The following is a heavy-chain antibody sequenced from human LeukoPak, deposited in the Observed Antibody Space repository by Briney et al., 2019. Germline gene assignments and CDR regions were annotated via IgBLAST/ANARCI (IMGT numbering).Heavy chain of an antibody. D-gene: IGHD6-19*01. CDR1: GGSISSYY. V-gene: IGHV4-4*07. J-gene: IGHJ4*02. CDR2: LYNSGST. CDR3: ARDVMSSHGWHFDY. Sequence: SETLSLTCTVSGGSISSYYWSWIRQPAGKGLEWIGRLYNSGSTNYNPSLKSRVTMSVDTSKNQFSLKLSSVTAADTAVYYCARDVMSSHGWHFDYWGQGTLVTVSS.